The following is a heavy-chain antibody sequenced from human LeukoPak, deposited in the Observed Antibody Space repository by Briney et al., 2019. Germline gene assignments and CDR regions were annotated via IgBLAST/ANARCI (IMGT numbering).Heavy chain of an antibody. CDR1: GFTFSDYY. CDR2: IKSKTDGGTT. V-gene: IGHV3-15*01. Sequence: PGGSLRLSCAASGFTFSDYYMSWIRQAPGKGLEWVGLIKSKTDGGTTDYAAPVKGRFTISRDDSKNTLYLHLNSLKTEDTAVYYCASYCISTSCYKPPCGQGTLVTVSS. J-gene: IGHJ5*02. D-gene: IGHD2-2*02. CDR3: ASYCISTSCYKPP.